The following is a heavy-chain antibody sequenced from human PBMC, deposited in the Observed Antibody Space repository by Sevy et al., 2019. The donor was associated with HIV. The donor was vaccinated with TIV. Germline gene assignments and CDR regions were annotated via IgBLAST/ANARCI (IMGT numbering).Heavy chain of an antibody. V-gene: IGHV3-7*01. CDR3: ARDGGFCSGGTCYDVFDI. J-gene: IGHJ3*02. D-gene: IGHD2-15*01. CDR2: IKQDGSGK. CDR1: GFSFSTYW. Sequence: GGSLRLSCAASGFSFSTYWMTWVRQAPGKGLEWVANIKQDGSGKYYVDSVTGRFTISRDNAKNSLHLQMNSLRAEDTAVYYCARDGGFCSGGTCYDVFDIWGQWTMVTVSS.